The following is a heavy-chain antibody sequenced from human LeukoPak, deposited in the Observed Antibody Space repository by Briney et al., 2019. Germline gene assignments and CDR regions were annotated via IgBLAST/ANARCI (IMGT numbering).Heavy chain of an antibody. D-gene: IGHD2-15*01. CDR1: GGSFSGYY. J-gene: IGHJ6*03. CDR2: IYYSGST. V-gene: IGHV4-34*01. CDR3: ASRRYCSGGSCRYYYYYYMDV. Sequence: PSETLSLTCAVYGGSFSGYYWSWIRQPPGKGREWIGSIYYSGSTYYNPSLKSRVTISVDTSKNQFSLKLSSVTAADTAVYYCASRRYCSGGSCRYYYYYYMDVWGKGTTVTVSS.